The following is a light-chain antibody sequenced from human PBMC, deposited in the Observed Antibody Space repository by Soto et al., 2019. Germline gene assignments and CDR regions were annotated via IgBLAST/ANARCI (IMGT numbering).Light chain of an antibody. CDR3: QQYGGSPLWT. CDR2: GAS. J-gene: IGKJ1*01. CDR1: QSVRSSS. Sequence: EIVLTQSPGTLSLSPGERATLSCRASQSVRSSSLAWYQQRPGQAPRLLIYGASSRATGIPGRFSGSGSGTDFTLTISRLEPEDFAVYYCQQYGGSPLWTFGQGTKVEIK. V-gene: IGKV3-20*01.